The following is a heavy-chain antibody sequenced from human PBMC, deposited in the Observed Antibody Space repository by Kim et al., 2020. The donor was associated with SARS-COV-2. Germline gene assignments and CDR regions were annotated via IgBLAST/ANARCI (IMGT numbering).Heavy chain of an antibody. D-gene: IGHD6-19*01. Sequence: SETLSLTCTVSGGSISSYYWSWIRQPPGQGLEWIGYIYYSGSTNYNPSLKSRVTISVDTSKNQFSLKLSSVTAADTAVYYCARATVAVGAGGYYYYGMDVWGQGTTVTVSS. CDR3: ARATVAVGAGGYYYYGMDV. CDR2: IYYSGST. V-gene: IGHV4-59*01. CDR1: GGSISSYY. J-gene: IGHJ6*02.